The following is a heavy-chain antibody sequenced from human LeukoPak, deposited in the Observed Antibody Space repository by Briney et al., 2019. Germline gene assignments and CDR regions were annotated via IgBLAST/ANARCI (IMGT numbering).Heavy chain of an antibody. CDR3: GRGWSGFAY. CDR2: MKEGGSEI. D-gene: IGHD3-3*01. J-gene: IGHJ4*02. Sequence: GGPLTLPCAASGFTFNNYWRRGPPQAPGKGREGVANMKEGGSEISKVDSGRGRFTISRDNAKNSLYLQMNSLRVEDTAVYYCGRGWSGFAYWGQGTLVTVSS. CDR1: GFTFNNYW. V-gene: IGHV3-7*01.